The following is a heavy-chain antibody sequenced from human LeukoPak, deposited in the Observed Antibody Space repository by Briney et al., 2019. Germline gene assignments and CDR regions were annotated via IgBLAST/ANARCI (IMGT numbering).Heavy chain of an antibody. Sequence: PGGSLRLSCGASGFTFSDYYMSWIRQAPGKGLEWVSYISSSSSYTNYADSVKGRFTISRDNAKNSLYLQMNSLRAEDTAVYYCARGSVHCSGGSCYLDYWGQGTLVTVSS. CDR3: ARGSVHCSGGSCYLDY. CDR1: GFTFSDYY. J-gene: IGHJ4*02. D-gene: IGHD2-15*01. CDR2: ISSSSSYT. V-gene: IGHV3-11*06.